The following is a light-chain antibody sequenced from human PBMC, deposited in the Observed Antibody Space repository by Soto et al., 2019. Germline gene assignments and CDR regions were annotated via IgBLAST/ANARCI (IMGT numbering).Light chain of an antibody. CDR2: DDS. V-gene: IGLV2-8*01. CDR1: SSDVGAYKY. Sequence: QSALTQPPSASGSPGQSVTISCTGTSSDVGAYKYVSWYQQYPGKAPKLMIYDDSKRPSGVPDRFSGSKSGNTASLTVSGLHAEEEADYYCTSYVGSDIVVFGGGTKLTVL. CDR3: TSYVGSDIVV. J-gene: IGLJ2*01.